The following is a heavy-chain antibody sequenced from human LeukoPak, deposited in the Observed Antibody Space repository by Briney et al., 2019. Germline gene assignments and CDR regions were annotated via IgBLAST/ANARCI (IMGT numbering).Heavy chain of an antibody. CDR1: GGSFSGYY. CDR2: INHSGST. J-gene: IGHJ4*02. Sequence: PSETLSLTCAVYGGSFSGYYWSWIRQPPGKGLEWIGEINHSGSTNYNPSLKSRVTISVDTSKNQFSLKLSSVTAADTAVYYCARGAPKDIVVVPAAIREDYWGQGTLVTVSS. D-gene: IGHD2-2*02. V-gene: IGHV4-34*01. CDR3: ARGAPKDIVVVPAAIREDY.